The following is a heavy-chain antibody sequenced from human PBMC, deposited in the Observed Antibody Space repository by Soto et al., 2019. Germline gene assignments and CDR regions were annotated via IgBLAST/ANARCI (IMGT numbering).Heavy chain of an antibody. D-gene: IGHD2-2*01. CDR2: ISGSGGST. CDR3: AKDNIVVVPAAKGGSAFDI. Sequence: GGSLRLSCAASGFTFSSSAMSWVRQAPGKGLEWVSAISGSGGSTYYADSVKGRFTISRDNSKNTLYLQMNSLRAEDTAVYYCAKDNIVVVPAAKGGSAFDIWGQGTMVTVSS. V-gene: IGHV3-23*01. J-gene: IGHJ3*02. CDR1: GFTFSSSA.